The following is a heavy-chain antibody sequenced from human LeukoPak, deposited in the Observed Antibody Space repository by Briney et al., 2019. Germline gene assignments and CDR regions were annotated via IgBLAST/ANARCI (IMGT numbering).Heavy chain of an antibody. J-gene: IGHJ4*02. V-gene: IGHV3-15*01. CDR1: GFTFSNAW. D-gene: IGHD2-15*01. CDR2: IKSKTDGGTT. Sequence: GGSLRLSCAASGFTFSNAWMSCVRQSPGKGLEWVGRIKSKTDGGTTDYAATVKGRFTISRDDSKNTLYLQMNSLKTEGTAVYYCTTDLCSGIEEYWGQGNLVTVSS. CDR3: TTDLCSGIEEY.